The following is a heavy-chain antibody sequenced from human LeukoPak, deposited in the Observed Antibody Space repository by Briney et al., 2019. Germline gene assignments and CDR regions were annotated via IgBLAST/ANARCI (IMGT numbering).Heavy chain of an antibody. CDR1: GFTFSSYS. V-gene: IGHV3-21*01. J-gene: IGHJ3*02. CDR3: ARGFYGYDAFDI. CDR2: ISSSSSYI. Sequence: GGSQRLSCAASGFTFSSYSMNWVRQAPGKGLEWVSSISSSSSYIYYADSVRGRFTISRDNAKNSLYLQMNSLRAEDTAVYYCARGFYGYDAFDIWGQGTMVTVSS. D-gene: IGHD2/OR15-2a*01.